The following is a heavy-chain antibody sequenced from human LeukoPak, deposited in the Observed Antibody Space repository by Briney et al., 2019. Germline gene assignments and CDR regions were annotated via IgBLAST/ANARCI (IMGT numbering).Heavy chain of an antibody. J-gene: IGHJ5*02. CDR3: ARDYSSGLSNWFDP. CDR2: IIPIFGTA. D-gene: IGHD6-19*01. Sequence: SVKVSCKASGGTFSSYAISWVRQAPGQGLEWMGGIIPIFGTANYAQKFQGRVTITADESTSTAYMELSSLRSEDTAVYYCARDYSSGLSNWFDPWGQGTLVTVS. CDR1: GGTFSSYA. V-gene: IGHV1-69*13.